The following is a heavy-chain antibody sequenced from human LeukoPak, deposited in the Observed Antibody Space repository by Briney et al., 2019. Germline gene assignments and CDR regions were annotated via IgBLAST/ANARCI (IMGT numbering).Heavy chain of an antibody. D-gene: IGHD6-13*01. V-gene: IGHV4-59*07. CDR3: ARVPAAGTVFDY. CDR2: IYYSGRT. Sequence: SDTLSLTCTVSGGSIRSYYWSWIRQPPGKGLEWIGYIYYSGRTNFSPSLKGRVTISVDTSKNQFSLNLSSLPAAGTALYYCARVPAAGTVFDYWGQATLVTVCS. J-gene: IGHJ4*02. CDR1: GGSIRSYY.